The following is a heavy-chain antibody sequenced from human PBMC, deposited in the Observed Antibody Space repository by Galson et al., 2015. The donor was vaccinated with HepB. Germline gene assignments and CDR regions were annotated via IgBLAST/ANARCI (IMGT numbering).Heavy chain of an antibody. J-gene: IGHJ4*02. CDR1: GYTFTSYG. CDR3: ARLFYYDSSGYYLDFDY. V-gene: IGHV1-18*04. CDR2: ISAYNGNT. Sequence: SVKVSCKASGYTFTSYGISWVRQAPGQGLEWMGWISAYNGNTNYAQKLQGRVTMTTDTSTSTAYMELRSLRSDDTAVYYCARLFYYDSSGYYLDFDYWGQGTLVTVSS. D-gene: IGHD3-22*01.